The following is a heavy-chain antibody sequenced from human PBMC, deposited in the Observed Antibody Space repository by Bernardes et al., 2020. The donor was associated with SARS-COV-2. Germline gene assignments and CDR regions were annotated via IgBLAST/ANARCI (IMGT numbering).Heavy chain of an antibody. J-gene: IGHJ4*02. CDR1: GFTFSSYG. V-gene: IGHV3-33*01. D-gene: IGHD6-19*01. CDR3: AREGAVAQFDY. Sequence: GGSLRLSCAASGFTFSSYGMHWVRQAPGQGLVWVAVIWNDGSTKYYADFVKGRFTISRDNSKNTLYLQMNSLRAEDTAVYYCAREGAVAQFDYWGQGTLVTVSS. CDR2: IWNDGSTK.